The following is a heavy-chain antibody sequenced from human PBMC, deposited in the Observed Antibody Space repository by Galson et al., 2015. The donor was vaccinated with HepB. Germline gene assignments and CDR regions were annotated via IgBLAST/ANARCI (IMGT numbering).Heavy chain of an antibody. CDR3: ARVVDIKFQLLSVPYYFDY. Sequence: ETLSLTCAVYGGSFSGYFGSWIRQSPGKGLEWRGETTHYGRTNYNPSLKSRVTISVDTSKNQIPLKLGSATAADTAVYYCARVVDIKFQLLSVPYYFDYWGQGTLVTVSS. CDR2: TTHYGRT. V-gene: IGHV4-34*01. D-gene: IGHD2-2*01. J-gene: IGHJ4*02. CDR1: GGSFSGYF.